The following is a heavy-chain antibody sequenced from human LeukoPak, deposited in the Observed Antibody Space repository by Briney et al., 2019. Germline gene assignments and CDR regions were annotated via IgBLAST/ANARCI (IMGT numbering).Heavy chain of an antibody. V-gene: IGHV4-34*01. CDR1: GGSFRNYY. CDR3: ARGQIGYYYGSENTYYYGMDV. D-gene: IGHD3-10*01. Sequence: SETLSLTCAVYGGSFRNYYWTWIRQPPGKGLKWIGEINHSGSTNYNMSLKSRVTISVDTSKNQFSLRLTSVTAADTAVYYCARGQIGYYYGSENTYYYGMDVWGQGTTVTVSS. CDR2: INHSGST. J-gene: IGHJ6*02.